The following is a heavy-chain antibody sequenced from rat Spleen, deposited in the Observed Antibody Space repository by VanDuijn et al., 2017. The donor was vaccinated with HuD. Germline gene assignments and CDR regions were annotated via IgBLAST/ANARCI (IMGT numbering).Heavy chain of an antibody. D-gene: IGHD2-2*01. Sequence: EVRLVESGGGLVQPGRSLKLSCAASGFTFSSFAMAWVRQAPKKGLEWVETITSGGSNTYYPDSVKGRFTISRDNAKSTLYLQMDSLRSEDTATYYCAKGDTTGDYWGQGVMVTVSS. J-gene: IGHJ2*01. CDR3: AKGDTTGDY. CDR1: GFTFSSFA. CDR2: ITSGGSNT. V-gene: IGHV5-25*01.